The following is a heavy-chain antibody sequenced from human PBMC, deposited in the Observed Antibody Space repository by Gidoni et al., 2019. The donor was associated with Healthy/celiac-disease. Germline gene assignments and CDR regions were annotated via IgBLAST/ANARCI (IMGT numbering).Heavy chain of an antibody. J-gene: IGHJ4*02. CDR1: VETATSYG. Sequence: QVQTVQTGAEGKKTGGAAKVPRKASVETATSYGISWVREAAGQGLEWMGWIGAYNCNTNYAQQLQGRVTMTTDTSASTAYMELRSLRSDDTAVYYCARDECVMAAAGPDYLGQGTLVTVSS. CDR3: ARDECVMAAAGPDY. CDR2: IGAYNCNT. D-gene: IGHD6-13*01. V-gene: IGHV1-18*01.